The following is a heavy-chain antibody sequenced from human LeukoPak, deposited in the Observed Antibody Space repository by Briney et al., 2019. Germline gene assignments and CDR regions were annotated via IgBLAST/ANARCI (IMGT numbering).Heavy chain of an antibody. CDR3: ARCGVVIASTFYYMDV. V-gene: IGHV4-59*02. J-gene: IGHJ6*03. D-gene: IGHD2-15*01. CDR1: GDSVSNYY. Sequence: SETLSLTCTVSGDSVSNYYWSWIRQSPGKGLEWIAFMHPGGTTKYSPSLMSRVAMSVDTSNNQFSLTLTSLTAADTAVYYCARCGVVIASTFYYMDVWGKGTAVTVSS. CDR2: MHPGGTT.